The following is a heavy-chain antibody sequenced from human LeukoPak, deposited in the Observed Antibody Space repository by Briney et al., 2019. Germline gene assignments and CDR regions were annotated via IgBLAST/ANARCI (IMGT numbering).Heavy chain of an antibody. CDR2: INPNSGGT. D-gene: IGHD2-15*01. CDR3: ARDISAGIYMYEY. V-gene: IGHV1-2*02. Sequence: ASVKVSCKAPGYIFTGHYMHWVRQAPGQGLEWMGWINPNSGGTKYAQKFQGRVNMTRDTSISTTYMELRRLTSDDTAVYYCARDISAGIYMYEYWGQGSLVTVSS. CDR1: GYIFTGHY. J-gene: IGHJ4*02.